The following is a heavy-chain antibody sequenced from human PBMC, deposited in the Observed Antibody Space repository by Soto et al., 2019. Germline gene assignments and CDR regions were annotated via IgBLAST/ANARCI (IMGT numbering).Heavy chain of an antibody. Sequence: QVQLQESGPGLVKPSETLSLTCTVSGGSVSSGSYYWSWIRQPPGKGLEWIGYIYYSGSTNYNPSLKSRVTISVDTSKNQFSLKLSSVTAADTAVYYCVSLRVWYYGSGSSTTYYYYGMDVWGQGTTVTVSS. CDR1: GGSVSSGSYY. CDR2: IYYSGST. CDR3: VSLRVWYYGSGSSTTYYYYGMDV. V-gene: IGHV4-61*01. D-gene: IGHD3-10*01. J-gene: IGHJ6*02.